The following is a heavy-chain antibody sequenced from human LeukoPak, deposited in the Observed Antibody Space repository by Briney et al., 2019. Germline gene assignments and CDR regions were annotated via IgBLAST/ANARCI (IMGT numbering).Heavy chain of an antibody. CDR1: GFTFSTYN. D-gene: IGHD6-19*01. Sequence: GGSLILTCADSGFTFSTYNRSWVGQAPGKGLEWVSAISGSGGSTYYADSVKGRFTISRDNSKNTLYLQMNSLRAEDTAVYYCANGSCGSAWYYFACWVQGTLLSVSS. CDR3: ANGSCGSAWYYFAC. V-gene: IGHV3-23*01. J-gene: IGHJ4*02. CDR2: ISGSGGST.